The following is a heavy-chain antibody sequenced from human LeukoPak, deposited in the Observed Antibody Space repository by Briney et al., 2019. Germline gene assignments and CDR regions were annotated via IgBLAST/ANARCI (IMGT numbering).Heavy chain of an antibody. CDR1: GFTFSSFG. Sequence: PGGSLRLSCAASGFTFSSFGLSWVRQAPGKGLEWLSAIGGSGIGTYYADSVKGRFTISRDNAKNTLYLQMNSLRAEDTAVYYCAKDRSSGYELGYFDYWGQGTLVTVSS. D-gene: IGHD5-12*01. V-gene: IGHV3-23*01. J-gene: IGHJ4*02. CDR2: IGGSGIGT. CDR3: AKDRSSGYELGYFDY.